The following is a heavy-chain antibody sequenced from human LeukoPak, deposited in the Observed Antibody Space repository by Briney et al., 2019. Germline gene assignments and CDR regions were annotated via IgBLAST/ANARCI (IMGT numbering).Heavy chain of an antibody. CDR3: ARGRIAARPLN. V-gene: IGHV4-38-2*02. D-gene: IGHD6-6*01. J-gene: IGHJ4*02. CDR2: IYHSGST. CDR1: GYSISSGYY. Sequence: PSETLSLTCTVSGYSISSGYYWGWIRQPPGKGLEWIGSIYHSGSTYYNPSLKSRVTISVDTSKNQFSLKLSSVTAADTAVYYCARGRIAARPLNWGQGTLVTVSS.